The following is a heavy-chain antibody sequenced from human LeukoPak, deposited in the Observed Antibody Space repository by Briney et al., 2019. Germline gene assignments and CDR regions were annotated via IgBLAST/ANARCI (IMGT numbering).Heavy chain of an antibody. CDR1: GFTFSSYS. CDR3: GRGWRGVPPTWFAP. J-gene: IGHJ5*02. CDR2: ISSSSSYI. V-gene: IGHV3-21*01. D-gene: IGHD2-8*02. Sequence: GGSLRLSCAASGFTFSSYSMNWVRQAPGKGLEWVSSISSSSSYIYYADSVKGRFTISRDNAKNSLYLQMNSLRAEGTAVYYCGRGWRGVPPTWFAPGGKEPLVTVPS.